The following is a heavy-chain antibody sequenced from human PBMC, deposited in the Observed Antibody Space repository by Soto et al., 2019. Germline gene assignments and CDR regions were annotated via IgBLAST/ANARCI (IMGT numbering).Heavy chain of an antibody. CDR3: ARGNALYDY. CDR1: GFSFSDYY. Sequence: GGSLRLSCAASGFSFSDYYMSWTRQAPGKGLEWVSYIRSSDNTRYYADSVKGRFTISRDNAKNSLYLQMNSLRAEDTAVYYCARGNALYDYWGQGTLVTVSS. D-gene: IGHD2-2*01. CDR2: IRSSDNTR. J-gene: IGHJ4*02. V-gene: IGHV3-11*01.